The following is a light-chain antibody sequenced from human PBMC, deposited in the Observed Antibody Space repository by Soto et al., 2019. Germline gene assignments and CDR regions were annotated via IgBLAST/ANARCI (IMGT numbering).Light chain of an antibody. J-gene: IGLJ2*01. CDR3: SSYTSSSTLVV. CDR1: SSDVGGYNH. V-gene: IGLV2-14*01. CDR2: DVS. Sequence: QSALTQPASVSGSPGQSITISCTGTSSDVGGYNHVSWYQQHPGKAPKLMIYDVSNRPSGVSNRFSGSKSGNTASLTISGLQPEDEADYYCSSYTSSSTLVVFGGGTKLTVL.